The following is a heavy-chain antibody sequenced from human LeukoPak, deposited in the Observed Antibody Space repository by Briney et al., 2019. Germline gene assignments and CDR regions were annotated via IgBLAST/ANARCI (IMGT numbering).Heavy chain of an antibody. CDR1: GFTFRSHW. D-gene: IGHD1/OR15-1a*01. J-gene: IGHJ4*02. Sequence: GGSLRLSCAASGFTFRSHWMRWVRQAPGNGREWVANIRPDGSVQNYVDSVKGRFTIARDNPKNSVYLQMSSLRAEDTAVYYCLVTTRSRVVDYWGQGTLVTVSS. CDR3: LVTTRSRVVDY. CDR2: IRPDGSVQ. V-gene: IGHV3-7*01.